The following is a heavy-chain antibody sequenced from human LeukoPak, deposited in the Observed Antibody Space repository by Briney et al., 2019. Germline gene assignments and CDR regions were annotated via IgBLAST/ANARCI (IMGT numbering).Heavy chain of an antibody. CDR1: GGSISSSGYY. CDR3: ARVGAVAVGGVNY. V-gene: IGHV4-39*07. CDR2: IYHSGST. Sequence: SETLSLTCTVSGGSISSSGYYWGCIRQPPGKGLEWIGSIYHSGSTYYNPSLKSRVTISVDTSKNQFSLKLSSVTAADTAVYYCARVGAVAVGGVNYWGQGTLVTVSS. J-gene: IGHJ4*02. D-gene: IGHD2-2*01.